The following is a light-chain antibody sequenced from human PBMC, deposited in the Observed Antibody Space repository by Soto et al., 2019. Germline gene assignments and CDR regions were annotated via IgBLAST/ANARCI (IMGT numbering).Light chain of an antibody. V-gene: IGKV3-20*01. J-gene: IGKJ1*01. CDR2: GAS. Sequence: EIVLTQSPGTLSLSPGERATLSCRTSQSVSSSHLAWYQQKPGQAPRLLIYGASRRATGIPDRFSGSGSGTDFTLTISRLEPEDFAVYSCQQYGGSPKTFGQGTKVEMK. CDR1: QSVSSSH. CDR3: QQYGGSPKT.